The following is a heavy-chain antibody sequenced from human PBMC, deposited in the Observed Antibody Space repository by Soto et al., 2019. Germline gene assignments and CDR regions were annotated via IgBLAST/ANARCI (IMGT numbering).Heavy chain of an antibody. Sequence: QVQLQESGPGVVKPSQTMSLTCTVSGDSITSGGYYWSWLRQQPGKGLEWIGYIYHSGGASYNPSLRGRAVISIVTSNNLFFLMMNAVTAADTATYYCARDYYGAGSQYYYYGMEVWGQGTTVTVS. V-gene: IGHV4-31*03. D-gene: IGHD3-10*01. CDR3: ARDYYGAGSQYYYYGMEV. J-gene: IGHJ6*02. CDR1: GDSITSGGYY. CDR2: IYHSGGA.